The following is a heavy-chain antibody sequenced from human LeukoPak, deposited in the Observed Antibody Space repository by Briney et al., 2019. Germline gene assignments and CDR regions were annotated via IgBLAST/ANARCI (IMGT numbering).Heavy chain of an antibody. D-gene: IGHD3-22*01. J-gene: IGHJ3*02. V-gene: IGHV3-48*01. CDR3: ASNSYYYDSSGPFDAFDI. CDR2: ISSSSSTI. Sequence: GGSLRLSCAASGFTFSSYSMNWVRQAPGKGLEWVSYISSSSSTIYYADSVKGRFTISRDNSKNTLYLQMNSLRAEDTAVYYCASNSYYYDSSGPFDAFDIWGQGTMVTVSS. CDR1: GFTFSSYS.